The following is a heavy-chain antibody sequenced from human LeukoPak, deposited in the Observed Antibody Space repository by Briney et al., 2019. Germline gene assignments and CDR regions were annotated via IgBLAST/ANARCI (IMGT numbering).Heavy chain of an antibody. CDR3: ARSMGSYGYDAFDI. V-gene: IGHV5-51*01. D-gene: IGHD3-16*01. J-gene: IGHJ3*02. Sequence: GESLKISCKSSGYDFATYWIGWVRQMPGIGLEWMGIIYPADSDTRYSPSLQGQVTISADESINTAYLQWSSLKGSDTAMYYCARSMGSYGYDAFDIWGQGTMVTVSS. CDR1: GYDFATYW. CDR2: IYPADSDT.